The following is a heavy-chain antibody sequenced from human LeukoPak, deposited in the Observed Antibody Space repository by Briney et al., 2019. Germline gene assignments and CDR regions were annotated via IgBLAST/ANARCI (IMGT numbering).Heavy chain of an antibody. Sequence: PSQTLSLTCTVSGGSISTYYWSWIRQPPGKGLEWIGSIYYSGSTYYNPSLKSRVTISVDTSKNQFSLKLSSVTAADTAVYYCARHIGGRYYYYYMDVWGKGTTVTISS. CDR3: ARHIGGRYYYYYMDV. D-gene: IGHD3-16*02. V-gene: IGHV4-39*01. CDR1: GGSISTYY. CDR2: IYYSGST. J-gene: IGHJ6*03.